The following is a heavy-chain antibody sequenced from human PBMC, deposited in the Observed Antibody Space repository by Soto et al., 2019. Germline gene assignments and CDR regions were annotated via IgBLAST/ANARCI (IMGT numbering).Heavy chain of an antibody. J-gene: IGHJ5*02. D-gene: IGHD5-12*01. Sequence: QVQLVQSGAEVKKPGSSVKVSCKASGGTFSSYAICWVRQAPGQGLEWMGGIIPISGTVKYAQNFQGRVTITAEESTSTVYMEMSSLRSEDTAVYYCAAGGYSGYDYFHWFDPWGQGTLVTVSS. CDR3: AAGGYSGYDYFHWFDP. V-gene: IGHV1-69*01. CDR2: IIPISGTV. CDR1: GGTFSSYA.